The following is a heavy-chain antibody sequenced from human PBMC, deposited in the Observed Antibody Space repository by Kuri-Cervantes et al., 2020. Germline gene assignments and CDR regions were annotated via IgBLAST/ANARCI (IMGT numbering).Heavy chain of an antibody. CDR3: ARAGYSYAFAGLDP. J-gene: IGHJ5*02. Sequence: GESLKISCAASGFTFSSYDMHWVRQATGKGLEWVSAIGTAGDTYYPGSVKGRFTISRDNSKNTLYLQMNSLRAEDTAVYYCARAGYSYAFAGLDPWGQGTLVTVSS. V-gene: IGHV3-13*01. D-gene: IGHD5-18*01. CDR2: IGTAGDT. CDR1: GFTFSSYD.